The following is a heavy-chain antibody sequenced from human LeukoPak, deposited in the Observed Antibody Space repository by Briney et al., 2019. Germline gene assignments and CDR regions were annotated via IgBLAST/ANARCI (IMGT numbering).Heavy chain of an antibody. CDR1: GFTFSSYG. V-gene: IGHV3-33*01. J-gene: IGHJ4*02. CDR2: IWYDGSNK. D-gene: IGHD3-10*01. CDR3: ARRYGSAWGPFDY. Sequence: GRSLRLSCAASGFTFSSYGMHWVRQAPGKGLEWVAVIWYDGSNKYYADSVKGRFAISRDNSKNTLYLQMNSLRAEDTAVYYCARRYGSAWGPFDYWGQGTLVTVSS.